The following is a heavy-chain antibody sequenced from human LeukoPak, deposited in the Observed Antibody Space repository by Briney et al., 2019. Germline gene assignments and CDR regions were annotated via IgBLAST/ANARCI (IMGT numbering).Heavy chain of an antibody. V-gene: IGHV4-34*01. CDR1: GGSFSGYY. CDR3: ARGHDFWSGYQSIPNWFDP. D-gene: IGHD3-3*01. CDR2: IYHSGST. Sequence: SETLSLTCAVYGGSFSGYYWSWIRQPPGKGLEWIGYIYHSGSTYYNPSLKSRVTISVDRSKNQFSLKLSSVTAADTAVYYCARGHDFWSGYQSIPNWFDPWGQGTLVTVSS. J-gene: IGHJ5*02.